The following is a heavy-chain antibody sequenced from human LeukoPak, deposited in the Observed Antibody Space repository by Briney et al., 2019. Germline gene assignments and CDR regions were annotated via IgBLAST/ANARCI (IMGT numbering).Heavy chain of an antibody. Sequence: PGGSLRLSCVASGFTFSRYGMHWVRQAPGKGLEWVAFIRYDGSNKYYADSVKGQFTISRDNSKNTLYLQMNSLRAEDTAVYYCAKDHPMVRGVNHPQFVDYWGQGTLVTVSS. CDR2: IRYDGSNK. D-gene: IGHD3-10*01. V-gene: IGHV3-30*02. CDR3: AKDHPMVRGVNHPQFVDY. CDR1: GFTFSRYG. J-gene: IGHJ4*02.